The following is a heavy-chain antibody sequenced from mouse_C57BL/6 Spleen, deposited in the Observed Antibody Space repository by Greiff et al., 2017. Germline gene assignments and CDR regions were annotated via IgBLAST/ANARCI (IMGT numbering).Heavy chain of an antibody. CDR3: ARGMVTSDWYFDV. Sequence: QVQLQQPGAELVKPGASVKLSCKASGYTFTSYWMHWVKQRPGRGLEWIGRIDPHSGGTKYNEKFKSKATLTVDKPSSTAYMQLSSLTSEDSAVYYCARGMVTSDWYFDVWGTGTTVTVSS. D-gene: IGHD2-2*01. CDR1: GYTFTSYW. V-gene: IGHV1-72*01. J-gene: IGHJ1*03. CDR2: IDPHSGGT.